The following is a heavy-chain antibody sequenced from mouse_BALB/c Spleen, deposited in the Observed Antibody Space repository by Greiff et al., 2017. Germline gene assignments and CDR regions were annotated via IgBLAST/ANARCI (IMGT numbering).Heavy chain of an antibody. D-gene: IGHD2-1*01. CDR2: IYPGNSDT. CDR3: TRSLYGKGAMDY. Sequence: EVQLQQSGTVLARPGASVKMSCKASGYSFTSYWMHWVKQRPGQGLEWIGAIYPGNSDTSYNQKFKGKAKLTAVTSASTAYMELSSLTNEDSAVYYCTRSLYGKGAMDYWGQGTSVTVSS. CDR1: GYSFTSYW. V-gene: IGHV1-5*01. J-gene: IGHJ4*01.